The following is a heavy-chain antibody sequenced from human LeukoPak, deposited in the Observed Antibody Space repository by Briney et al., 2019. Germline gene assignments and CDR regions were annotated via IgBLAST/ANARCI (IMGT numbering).Heavy chain of an antibody. J-gene: IGHJ4*02. Sequence: PGGSLRLSCAASGFTFSTYGMSWVRQAPGKGLEWVSAISSSGGSTYYADSVKGRFTISRDNSKNTLYLQMNSRRAEDTAVYYCAKAQGSVGATKSFDYWGQGTLVTVSS. D-gene: IGHD1-26*01. CDR1: GFTFSTYG. CDR3: AKAQGSVGATKSFDY. V-gene: IGHV3-23*01. CDR2: ISSSGGST.